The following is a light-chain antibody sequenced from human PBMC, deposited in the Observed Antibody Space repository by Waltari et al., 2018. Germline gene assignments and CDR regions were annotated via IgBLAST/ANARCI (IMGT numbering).Light chain of an antibody. Sequence: SSELTQDPAVSVALGQTVRITCQGDSLRNFYANWYQQKPGQAPVLVVYGNSNRPSGIPERFSGSSSGNTVSLIITGAQVEDEADYYCDSWDTIGSQFGGGTRLTVL. CDR2: GNS. J-gene: IGLJ7*01. CDR1: SLRNFY. CDR3: DSWDTIGSQ. V-gene: IGLV3-19*01.